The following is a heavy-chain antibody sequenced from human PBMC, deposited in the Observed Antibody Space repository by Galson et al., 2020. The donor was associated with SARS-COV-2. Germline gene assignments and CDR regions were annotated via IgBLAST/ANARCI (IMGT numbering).Heavy chain of an antibody. CDR2: ISSSSSYI. J-gene: IGHJ6*02. Sequence: GGSLRLSCAASGFTFSSYSMNWVRQAPGKGLEWVSSISSSSSYIYYADSVKGRFTISRDNAKNSLYLQMNSLRAEDTAVYYCAREVAARPDRVYYYYGMDVWGQGTTVTVSS. CDR1: GFTFSSYS. V-gene: IGHV3-21*01. D-gene: IGHD6-6*01. CDR3: AREVAARPDRVYYYYGMDV.